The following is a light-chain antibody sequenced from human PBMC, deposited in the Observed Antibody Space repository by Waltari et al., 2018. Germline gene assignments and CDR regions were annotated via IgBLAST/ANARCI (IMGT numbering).Light chain of an antibody. CDR3: SSYAGSSKGV. V-gene: IGLV2-23*02. J-gene: IGLJ2*01. Sequence: QSALTQPASVSGSPGQSITISCTGTSSDVGNYTRVSWYQQHPGKAPKHMIYAVSKRPSGVSDRFSGSKSGDMASLTISGLQPEDEAEYFCSSYAGSSKGVFGGGTKVTVL. CDR2: AVS. CDR1: SSDVGNYTR.